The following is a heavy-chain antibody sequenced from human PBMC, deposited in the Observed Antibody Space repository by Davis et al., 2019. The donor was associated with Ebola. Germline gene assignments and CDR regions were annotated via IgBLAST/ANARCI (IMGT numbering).Heavy chain of an antibody. CDR2: IYYSGST. V-gene: IGHV4-59*08. CDR1: GGSISSYY. D-gene: IGHD5-18*01. Sequence: SETLSLTCTVSGGSISSYYWSWIRQPPGKGLEWIGYIYYSGSTHYNPSLKSRVTISVDTSKNQFSLKLSSVTAADTAVYYCARPRKLSAMAFGAFDIWGQGTMVTVSS. J-gene: IGHJ3*02. CDR3: ARPRKLSAMAFGAFDI.